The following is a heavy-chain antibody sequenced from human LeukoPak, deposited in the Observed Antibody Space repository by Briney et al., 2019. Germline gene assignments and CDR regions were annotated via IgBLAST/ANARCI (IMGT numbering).Heavy chain of an antibody. V-gene: IGHV3-21*01. D-gene: IGHD3-22*01. J-gene: IGHJ4*02. CDR2: ISSSSSYI. Sequence: GGSLRLSCAASGFTFSSYSMNWVRQAPGKGLEWVSSISSSSSYIYYADSVKGRFTISRDNAKNSLYLQMNSLRAEDTAVYYCARGRRVRGHSPNYYDSSGYYRPQTNFDYWGQGTLVTVSS. CDR1: GFTFSSYS. CDR3: ARGRRVRGHSPNYYDSSGYYRPQTNFDY.